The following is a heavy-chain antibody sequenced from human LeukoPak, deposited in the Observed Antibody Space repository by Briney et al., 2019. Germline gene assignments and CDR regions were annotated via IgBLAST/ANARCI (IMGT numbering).Heavy chain of an antibody. Sequence: ASVKDSCKASRYTYPRYYLHSVRQPTGQGLEWMGIINPSGGSTSYAQKFQGRATMTRDTSTSTVYMELSSLRSEDTAVYYCARERADTTMVIRLFDYWGQGTLVTVSS. CDR3: ARERADTTMVIRLFDY. CDR1: RYTYPRYY. CDR2: INPSGGST. V-gene: IGHV1-46*01. J-gene: IGHJ4*02. D-gene: IGHD5-18*01.